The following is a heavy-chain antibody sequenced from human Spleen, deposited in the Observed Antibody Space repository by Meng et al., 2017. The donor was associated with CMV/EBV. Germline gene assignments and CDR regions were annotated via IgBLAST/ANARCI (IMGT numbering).Heavy chain of an antibody. D-gene: IGHD3-3*01. V-gene: IGHV3-30*02. CDR2: IRYDGSNK. J-gene: IGHJ6*02. CDR3: AKDGGYDFWSGYYTSYYYYGMDV. CDR1: GFTFSSYG. Sequence: GESLKIPCAASGFTFSSYGMHWVRQAPGKGLEWVAFIRYDGSNKYYADSVKGRFTISRDNSKNTLYLQMNSLRAEDTAVYYCAKDGGYDFWSGYYTSYYYYGMDVWGQGTTVTVSS.